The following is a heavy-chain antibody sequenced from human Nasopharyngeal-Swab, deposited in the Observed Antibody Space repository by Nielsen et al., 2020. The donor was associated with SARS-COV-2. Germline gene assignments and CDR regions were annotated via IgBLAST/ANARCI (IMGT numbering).Heavy chain of an antibody. CDR3: AKHPPLSGFDY. J-gene: IGHJ4*02. V-gene: IGHV4-59*08. CDR2: IHSSGHA. Sequence: SETLSLTCSVSGVSIRSYYWSWIRQPPGRGLEWIGYIHSSGHAMYNPSLRSRATISIDTSKNHFSLTLSSVTAADTAVYYCAKHPPLSGFDYWGQGTLVTVPS. CDR1: GVSIRSYY. D-gene: IGHD3-9*01.